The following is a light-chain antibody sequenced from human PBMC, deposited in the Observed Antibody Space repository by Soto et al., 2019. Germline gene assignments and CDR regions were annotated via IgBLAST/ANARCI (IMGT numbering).Light chain of an antibody. CDR1: QSVSSSY. Sequence: IVFAQSPGTVSLSPGERATLSCMASQSVSSSYLAWYQQKPGQAPRLLIYGASSRATGIPDRFTGSGSGTDFTLTISRLEPEDFAVFYCHQYGSSPQTFGQGTKVDIK. V-gene: IGKV3-20*01. J-gene: IGKJ1*01. CDR3: HQYGSSPQT. CDR2: GAS.